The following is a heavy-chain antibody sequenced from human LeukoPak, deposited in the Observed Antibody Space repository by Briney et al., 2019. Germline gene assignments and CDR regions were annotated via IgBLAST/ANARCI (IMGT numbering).Heavy chain of an antibody. D-gene: IGHD2-2*01. CDR3: ARRGSSTSWDRYFDY. J-gene: IGHJ4*02. Sequence: PSETLSLTRAVSGGSFSGYYWSWIRHPPGKGLEWIGEINRSGSTNYNPSLKSRVTISVDTSKNQFSLKLSSVTAADTAVYYCARRGSSTSWDRYFDYWGQGTLVTVSS. CDR2: INRSGST. V-gene: IGHV4-34*01. CDR1: GGSFSGYY.